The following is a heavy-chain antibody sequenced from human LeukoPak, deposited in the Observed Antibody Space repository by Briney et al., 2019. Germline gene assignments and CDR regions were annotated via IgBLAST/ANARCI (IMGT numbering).Heavy chain of an antibody. D-gene: IGHD6-6*01. Sequence: GGSLRLSCAASGFTFSSYGMHWVRQAPGKGLEWVAVISYDGSNKYYADSVKGRFTISRDNSKNTLYLQMNSLRAEDTAVYYCAKDGLYSSSSVGYYYYMDVWGKGTTVTVSS. V-gene: IGHV3-30*18. J-gene: IGHJ6*03. CDR2: ISYDGSNK. CDR3: AKDGLYSSSSVGYYYYMDV. CDR1: GFTFSSYG.